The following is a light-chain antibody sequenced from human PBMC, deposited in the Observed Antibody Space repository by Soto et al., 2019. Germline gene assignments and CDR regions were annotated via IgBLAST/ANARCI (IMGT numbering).Light chain of an antibody. CDR3: AAWDDSLIALV. CDR2: SNN. Sequence: QSVLTQPPSASGTPGQRVTISCSGSSSNIGSNTVNWYQQLPGTAPKLLIYSNNQRPSGVPNRFSGSKSGTSASLAISGLQSEDEADYYCAAWDDSLIALVFGGGTKLTVL. CDR1: SSNIGSNT. V-gene: IGLV1-44*01. J-gene: IGLJ2*01.